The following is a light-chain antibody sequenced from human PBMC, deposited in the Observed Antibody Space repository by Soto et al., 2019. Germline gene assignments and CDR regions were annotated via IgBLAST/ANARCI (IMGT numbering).Light chain of an antibody. V-gene: IGLV3-21*04. CDR1: NIGSKS. Sequence: SYELTQPPSVSVAPGKTARITCGGNNIGSKSVHWYQQKPGQAPVLVIYYDNDRPSGIPERFTGSNSGNTATLTISRVEAGDDADYYYQVWDSSSDPVVFGGGTNVTVL. CDR2: YDN. CDR3: QVWDSSSDPVV. J-gene: IGLJ2*01.